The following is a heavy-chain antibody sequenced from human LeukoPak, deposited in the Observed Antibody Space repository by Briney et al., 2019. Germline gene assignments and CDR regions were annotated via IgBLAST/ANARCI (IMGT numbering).Heavy chain of an antibody. J-gene: IGHJ4*02. Sequence: GGSLRLSCAASGFTFSTYWMFWVRQAPGKGLEWGANMKQDGSEKNYVDSVKGRFISSRDNAKNSLYLQMNSLRAEDTAVYYCARQMASYYYDRSGHHGDYWGQGTLVTVSS. V-gene: IGHV3-7*01. CDR1: GFTFSTYW. CDR3: ARQMASYYYDRSGHHGDY. D-gene: IGHD3-22*01. CDR2: MKQDGSEK.